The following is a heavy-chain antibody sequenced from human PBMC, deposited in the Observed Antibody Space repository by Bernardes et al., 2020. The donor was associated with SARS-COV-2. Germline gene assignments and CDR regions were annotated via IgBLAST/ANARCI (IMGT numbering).Heavy chain of an antibody. CDR3: ARGYCSGGSCYGFWFDP. D-gene: IGHD2-15*01. V-gene: IGHV3-74*01. Sequence: GGSLRLPCAASGFTFSSFWMHWVRQVPGKGLVWVSRINSDGGTTNYADSVKGRFTISRDNAKNTVYLQMNSLSAEDTAVYYCARGYCSGGSCYGFWFDPWGQGTLVTVSS. J-gene: IGHJ5*02. CDR2: INSDGGTT. CDR1: GFTFSSFW.